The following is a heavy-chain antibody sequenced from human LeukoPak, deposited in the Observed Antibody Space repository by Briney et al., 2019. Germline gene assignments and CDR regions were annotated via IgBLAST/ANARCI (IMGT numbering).Heavy chain of an antibody. D-gene: IGHD3-10*01. CDR2: INPNSGGT. Sequence: GASVKVSCKASGYTFTGYYMHWVRQAPGQGLEWMGWINPNSGGTNYAQKFQGRVTMTRDTSISTAHMELSRLRSDDTAVYYCAREGLRGVIGDNWFDPWGQGTLVTVSS. CDR1: GYTFTGYY. J-gene: IGHJ5*02. V-gene: IGHV1-2*02. CDR3: AREGLRGVIGDNWFDP.